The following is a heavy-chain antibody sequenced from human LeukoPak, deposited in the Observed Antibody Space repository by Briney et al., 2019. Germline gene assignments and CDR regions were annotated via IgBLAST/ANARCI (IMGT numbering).Heavy chain of an antibody. CDR1: GFSFSGHW. V-gene: IGHV3-74*01. J-gene: IGHJ4*02. CDR2: ISPTGSTT. CDR3: ARGPNSNWSGLDF. Sequence: PGGSLRLSCTASGFSFSGHWMHWARQLPGKGLVWVSRISPTGSTTSYADSVKGRFTVSRDNAKNTLYLQVNNLRAEDTAVYYCARGPNSNWSGLDFWGQGTLLIVPS. D-gene: IGHD6-6*01.